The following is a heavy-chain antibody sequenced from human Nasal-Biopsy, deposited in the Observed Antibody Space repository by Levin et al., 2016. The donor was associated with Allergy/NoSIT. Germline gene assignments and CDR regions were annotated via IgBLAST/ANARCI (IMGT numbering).Heavy chain of an antibody. J-gene: IGHJ4*02. Sequence: GGSLRLSCEASGFMLSSFAMSWVRQAPGKGLEWVSGVSFGGGSRYYADSVRGRSTISTDYSKNTLSLQLRSLRVEDTATYFCAKGRCAGGTCYYFDSWGQGVLVIVSS. CDR1: GFMLSSFA. CDR3: AKGRCAGGTCYYFDS. V-gene: IGHV3-23*01. D-gene: IGHD2-8*02. CDR2: VSFGGGSR.